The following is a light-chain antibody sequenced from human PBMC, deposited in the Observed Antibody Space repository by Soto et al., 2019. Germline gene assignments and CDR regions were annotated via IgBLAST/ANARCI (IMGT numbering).Light chain of an antibody. CDR2: DAS. J-gene: IGKJ1*01. CDR1: QSISSW. Sequence: DIQMTQSPSTLSASVGDRVTITCRASQSISSWLAWYQQKPGKAPKLLIYDASSLESGVPSRFSGSGSGTEFTLTISSLQPDDFATYYCQQYNSYWVTFGQGTRWIS. V-gene: IGKV1-5*01. CDR3: QQYNSYWVT.